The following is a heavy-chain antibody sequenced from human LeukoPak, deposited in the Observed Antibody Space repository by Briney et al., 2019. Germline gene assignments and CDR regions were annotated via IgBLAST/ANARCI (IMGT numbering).Heavy chain of an antibody. J-gene: IGHJ6*03. CDR3: ARTTDYTNYYYYMDV. CDR1: GYTFTSYA. CDR2: INPSGGST. D-gene: IGHD4-11*01. Sequence: ASAKVSCKASGYTFTSYAMHWVRQAPGQGLEWMGIINPSGGSTSYAQKFQGRVTMTRDMSTSTVYMELSSLRSEDTAVYYCARTTDYTNYYYYMDVWGKGTTVTASS. V-gene: IGHV1-46*01.